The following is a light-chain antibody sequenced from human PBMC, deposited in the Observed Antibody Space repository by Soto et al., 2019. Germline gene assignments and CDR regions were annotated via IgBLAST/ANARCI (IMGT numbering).Light chain of an antibody. CDR2: GTS. V-gene: IGKV3-20*01. Sequence: EIVLTQSPGTLSLSPGERATLSCRASQNVGSRYLAWYQQKPGQAPRLLIYGTSNRATGIPDRCSGSGSGTDFSRTISSLEPGDLAVYYCQQYGSSPRTFGQGTKVEIK. CDR1: QNVGSRY. J-gene: IGKJ1*01. CDR3: QQYGSSPRT.